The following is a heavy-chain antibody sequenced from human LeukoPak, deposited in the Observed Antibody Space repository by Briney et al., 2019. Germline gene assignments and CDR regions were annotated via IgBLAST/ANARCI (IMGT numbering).Heavy chain of an antibody. Sequence: GGSLRLSCAASGFTFSSYAMTWVRQAPGKGLEWVSAISGSGSITYYADSVKGRFTISRDNSKNTLYLQMNSLRAEDTAVYYCARATSGSFSIWDYWGQGTLVTVSS. J-gene: IGHJ4*02. D-gene: IGHD1-26*01. CDR2: ISGSGSIT. CDR1: GFTFSSYA. V-gene: IGHV3-23*01. CDR3: ARATSGSFSIWDY.